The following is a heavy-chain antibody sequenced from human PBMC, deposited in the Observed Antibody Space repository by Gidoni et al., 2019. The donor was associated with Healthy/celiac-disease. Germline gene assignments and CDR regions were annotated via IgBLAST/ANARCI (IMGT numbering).Heavy chain of an antibody. V-gene: IGHV4-59*01. CDR1: GGSISSYY. CDR3: ARDHKKYPDYGDYFDAFDI. Sequence: QVQLQESGPGLVKPSETLSLTCTVSGGSISSYYWSWIRKPPGKGLECIGYIYYSGSTNYNPSLKSRVTISVDTSKNQFSLKLSSVTAADTAVYYCARDHKKYPDYGDYFDAFDIWGQGTMVTVSS. D-gene: IGHD4-17*01. CDR2: IYYSGST. J-gene: IGHJ3*02.